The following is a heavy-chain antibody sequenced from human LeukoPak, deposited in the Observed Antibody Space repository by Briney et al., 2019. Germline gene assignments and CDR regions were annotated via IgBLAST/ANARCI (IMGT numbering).Heavy chain of an antibody. D-gene: IGHD2-15*01. CDR2: IHHSGST. Sequence: PSETLSLTCAVSGASISSSYWWSWVRQPPGKGLEWIGEIHHSGSTKYNPPLKSRVTISVDKSKNQFSLKLSSVTAADTAVYYCAPSPCSGDSCYRFDFWGQGTQVTVSS. V-gene: IGHV4-4*02. J-gene: IGHJ4*02. CDR1: GASISSSYW. CDR3: APSPCSGDSCYRFDF.